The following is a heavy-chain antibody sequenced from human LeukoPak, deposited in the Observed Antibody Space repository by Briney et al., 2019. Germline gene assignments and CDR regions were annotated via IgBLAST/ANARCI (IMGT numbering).Heavy chain of an antibody. CDR1: GFTFSSYW. D-gene: IGHD4-23*01. V-gene: IGHV3-48*04. J-gene: IGHJ3*02. CDR3: TKVFYGGNSRDGFDI. Sequence: GGSLRLSCAVSGFTFSSYWMTWVRQAPGKGLEWVSYITSSGSTTYYADSVKGRFTISRDNAKNSLYLQMNSLRAEDTAVYYCTKVFYGGNSRDGFDIWGQGTMVTVSS. CDR2: ITSSGSTT.